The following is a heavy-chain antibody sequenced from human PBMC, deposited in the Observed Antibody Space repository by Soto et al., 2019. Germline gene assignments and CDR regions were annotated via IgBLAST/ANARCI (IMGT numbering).Heavy chain of an antibody. D-gene: IGHD6-13*01. CDR1: GGSFSGYY. J-gene: IGHJ5*02. CDR3: AGPSGIAAAGTPQGFDP. Sequence: QVQLQQWGAGLLKPSETLSLTCAVYGGSFSGYYWSWIRQPPGKGLEWIGEINHSGSTNYNPSLKSRVTISVDTSKNQFSLELSSVTAADTAVYYCAGPSGIAAAGTPQGFDPWGQGTLVTVSS. V-gene: IGHV4-34*01. CDR2: INHSGST.